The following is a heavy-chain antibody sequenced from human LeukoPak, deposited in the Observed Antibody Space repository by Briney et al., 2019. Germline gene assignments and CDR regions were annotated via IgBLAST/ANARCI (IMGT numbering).Heavy chain of an antibody. D-gene: IGHD2-2*01. Sequence: ASVKVSCTASSYTFTSYGISWVRQAPGQGLEWMGLISAYDGNTNYAQKFQGRVTMTTDTSTSTAYMELRSLRSDDTAVYYCARDQYCSSTSCYPYYFDYWGQGTLVTVSS. J-gene: IGHJ4*02. CDR2: ISAYDGNT. CDR3: ARDQYCSSTSCYPYYFDY. V-gene: IGHV1-18*01. CDR1: SYTFTSYG.